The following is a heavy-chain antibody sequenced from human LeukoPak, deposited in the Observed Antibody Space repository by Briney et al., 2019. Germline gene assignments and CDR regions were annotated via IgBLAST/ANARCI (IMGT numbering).Heavy chain of an antibody. V-gene: IGHV3-21*06. CDR2: TPGSDNNYI. CDR1: GFTFSDYG. CDR3: ARGRGALQQGDAFDI. Sequence: GGSLRPSCAASGFTFSDYGMNWIRQAPGKGLEWVSSTPGSDNNYIWYADSVKGRFTISRDNAKNLVYLQMKSLRAEDTAMYYCARGRGALQQGDAFDIWGQGTMVTVSS. D-gene: IGHD5-18*01. J-gene: IGHJ3*02.